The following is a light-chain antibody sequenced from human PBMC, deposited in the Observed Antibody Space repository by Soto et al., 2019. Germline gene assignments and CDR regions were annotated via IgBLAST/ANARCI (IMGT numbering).Light chain of an antibody. CDR1: QSVSSSY. J-gene: IGKJ1*01. CDR3: QQYGSLRWT. Sequence: EVFLTRCPGTLSLSPGERATLSCRASQSVSSSYLAWYQQKPGQAPRLLIYGASSRATGIPDRFSGSGSGTDFTLTISRLEPEDFAVYYFQQYGSLRWTLGQGTKLDI. CDR2: GAS. V-gene: IGKV3-20*01.